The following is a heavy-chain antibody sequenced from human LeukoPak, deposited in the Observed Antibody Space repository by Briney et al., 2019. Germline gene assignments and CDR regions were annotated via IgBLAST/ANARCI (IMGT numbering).Heavy chain of an antibody. CDR2: INHSGST. J-gene: IGHJ6*03. D-gene: IGHD1-14*01. CDR3: ARGGPAPVYYMDV. V-gene: IGHV4-34*01. CDR1: GGSFSGYY. Sequence: PAETLSLTCAVYGGSFSGYYWSWIRQPPGKGLEWIGEINHSGSTNYNPSLTSRVTISVDTSKNPFSLKLSSVTAADTAVYYCARGGPAPVYYMDVWSKGPTVTVSS.